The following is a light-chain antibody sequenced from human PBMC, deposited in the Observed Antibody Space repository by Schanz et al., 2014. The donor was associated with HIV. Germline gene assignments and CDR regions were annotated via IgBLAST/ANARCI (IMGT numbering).Light chain of an antibody. Sequence: QSVLTQPPSVSAAPGQKVTISCSGSSSNIGNNYVSWYQQFPGTAPKLLIYDNYQRPSGVPDRFSGSKSGTSATLGITGLQTGDEADYYCGTWDSRMSVGFVFGSGTKVTVL. CDR1: SSNIGNNY. J-gene: IGLJ1*01. CDR3: GTWDSRMSVGFV. CDR2: DNY. V-gene: IGLV1-51*01.